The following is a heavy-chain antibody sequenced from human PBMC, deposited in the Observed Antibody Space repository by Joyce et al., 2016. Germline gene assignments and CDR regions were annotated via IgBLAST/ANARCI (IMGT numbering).Heavy chain of an antibody. Sequence: QVQLVQSGAEVKKPGASVKVSCTASGYTFPNYAIHWVRQAPGQRREWMGWINAGNGYTKYSQKCQGRVTITRDTSASTAYMELSSLRSEDKGVYYCARDRYYFDSSGYYFDYWGQGTLVTVSS. V-gene: IGHV1-3*01. CDR2: INAGNGYT. D-gene: IGHD3-22*01. CDR3: ARDRYYFDSSGYYFDY. J-gene: IGHJ4*02. CDR1: GYTFPNYA.